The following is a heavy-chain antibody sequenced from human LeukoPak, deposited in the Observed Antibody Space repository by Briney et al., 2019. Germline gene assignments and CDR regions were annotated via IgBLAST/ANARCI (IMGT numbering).Heavy chain of an antibody. CDR2: ISDTGST. Sequence: KPLESLSFTCTVSGGSISSYYWSWIRQPPGKGLEWIGYISDTGSTNYNPSLKSRVSISVDTSKNQLSLRLSSVTAADTAVYYCARSYGSGSFYYFDYWGQGTLVTV. J-gene: IGHJ4*02. V-gene: IGHV4-59*01. CDR3: ARSYGSGSFYYFDY. CDR1: GGSISSYY. D-gene: IGHD3-10*01.